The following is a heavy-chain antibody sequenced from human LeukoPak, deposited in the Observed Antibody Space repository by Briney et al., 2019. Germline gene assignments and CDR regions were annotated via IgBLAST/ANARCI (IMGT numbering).Heavy chain of an antibody. CDR3: ARDQDSGYGDAFDI. V-gene: IGHV3-21*01. Sequence: GGSLRLSCAASGFTFRIYSINWVRQAPGKGLEWVSSISSSSTYIYYADSVKGRFTISRDNAKNSLYLQMNSLRAEDTAVYHCARDQDSGYGDAFDIWGQGTMVTVSS. CDR1: GFTFRIYS. J-gene: IGHJ3*02. CDR2: ISSSSTYI. D-gene: IGHD5-12*01.